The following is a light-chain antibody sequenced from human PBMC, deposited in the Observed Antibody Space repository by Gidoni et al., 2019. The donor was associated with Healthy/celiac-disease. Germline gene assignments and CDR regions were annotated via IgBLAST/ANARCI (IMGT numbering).Light chain of an antibody. V-gene: IGKV3-11*01. CDR2: DAS. J-gene: IGKJ5*01. CDR3: QQRSTWPT. CDR1: QSVSSY. Sequence: EIVLTQSPATLSLSPGERATLSCRASQSVSSYLAWYQQKPGPAPRLLIYDASNRATGIPAMFSGSGSGTDFTLTSSILEPEDFAVYYCQQRSTWPTFGQGTRLEIK.